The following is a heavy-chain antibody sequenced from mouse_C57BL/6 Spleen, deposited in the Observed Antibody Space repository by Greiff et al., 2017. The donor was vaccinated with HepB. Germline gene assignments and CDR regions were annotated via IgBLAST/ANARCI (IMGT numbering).Heavy chain of an antibody. V-gene: IGHV1-22*01. CDR2: INPNNGGT. D-gene: IGHD2-1*01. J-gene: IGHJ4*01. CDR3: ARGYYGDYYAMDY. CDR1: GYTFTDYN. Sequence: VQLKQSGPELVKPGASVKMSCKASGYTFTDYNMHWVKQSHGKSLEWIGYINPNNGGTSYNQKFKGKATLTVNKSSSTAYMELRSLTSEDSAVYYCARGYYGDYYAMDYWGQGTSVTVSS.